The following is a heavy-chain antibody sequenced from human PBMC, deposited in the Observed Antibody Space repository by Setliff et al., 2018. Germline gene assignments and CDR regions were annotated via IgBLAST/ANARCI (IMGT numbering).Heavy chain of an antibody. D-gene: IGHD3-22*01. CDR1: GESFSGHY. Sequence: PSETLSLTCAVYGESFSGHYWSWVRQTPRKGLEWVSAISGSGDGDKTHYADSAKGRFTISRDNSKHTVYLQMDSLRAEDTAVYYCAKEVPYDNGFIYLDYWGLGTLVTVSS. CDR3: AKEVPYDNGFIYLDY. CDR2: ISGSGDGDKT. J-gene: IGHJ4*02. V-gene: IGHV3-23*01.